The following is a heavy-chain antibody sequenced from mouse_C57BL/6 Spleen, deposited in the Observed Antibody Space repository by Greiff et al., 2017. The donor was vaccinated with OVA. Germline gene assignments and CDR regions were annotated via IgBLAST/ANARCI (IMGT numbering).Heavy chain of an antibody. J-gene: IGHJ2*01. V-gene: IGHV1-26*01. D-gene: IGHD2-10*02. CDR1: GYTFTDYY. Sequence: EVQLQQSGPELVKPGASVKLSCKASGYTFTDYYMNWVKQSHGKSLEWIGDINPNNGGTSYNQKFKGKATLTVDKSSSTAYMELRSLTSEDSAVYYCARGGYGNGYFDYWGQGTTLTVSS. CDR2: INPNNGGT. CDR3: ARGGYGNGYFDY.